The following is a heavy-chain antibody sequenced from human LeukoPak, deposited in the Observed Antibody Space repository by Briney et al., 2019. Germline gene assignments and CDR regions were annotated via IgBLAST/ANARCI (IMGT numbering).Heavy chain of an antibody. CDR2: IIPILGIA. CDR3: ARTPNGYSFFDY. D-gene: IGHD5-24*01. J-gene: IGHJ4*02. CDR1: GGTFSSYA. Sequence: ASVKVSCKASGGTFSSYAISWVRQAPGQGLEWMGRIIPILGIANYAQKFQGRVTITADKSTSTAYMELSSLRSEDTAVYYCARTPNGYSFFDYWGQGTLVTVSS. V-gene: IGHV1-69*04.